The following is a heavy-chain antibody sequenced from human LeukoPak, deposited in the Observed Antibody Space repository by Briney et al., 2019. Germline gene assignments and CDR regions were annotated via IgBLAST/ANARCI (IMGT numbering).Heavy chain of an antibody. Sequence: QPGGSLRLSCAASGFTFSGYAMSWVRQAPGKGLEWVSAISGSGGSTYYADSVKGRFTISRDNSKNTLYLQMNSLRAEDTAVYYCAKDLVGFSGSYGYFDYWGQGTLVTVSS. CDR1: GFTFSGYA. CDR2: ISGSGGST. V-gene: IGHV3-23*01. D-gene: IGHD1-26*01. J-gene: IGHJ4*02. CDR3: AKDLVGFSGSYGYFDY.